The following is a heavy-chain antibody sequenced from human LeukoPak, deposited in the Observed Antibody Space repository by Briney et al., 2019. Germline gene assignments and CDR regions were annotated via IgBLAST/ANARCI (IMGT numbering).Heavy chain of an antibody. Sequence: ASVKVSCKASGGTFSSYAISWVRQAPGQGLEWMGGIIPIFGTANYAQKFQGRVTITADESTSTAYMELSSLRSEDTAVYYCARRPGYYGDYENWFDPWGQGTLVTVSS. CDR2: IIPIFGTA. J-gene: IGHJ5*02. CDR1: GGTFSSYA. CDR3: ARRPGYYGDYENWFDP. V-gene: IGHV1-69*13. D-gene: IGHD4-17*01.